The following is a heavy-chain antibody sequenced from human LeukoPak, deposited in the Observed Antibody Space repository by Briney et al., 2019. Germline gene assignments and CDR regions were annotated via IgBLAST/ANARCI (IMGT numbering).Heavy chain of an antibody. CDR2: IWYDGGNK. D-gene: IGHD3-10*01. Sequence: GGSLRLSCAASGFTFSSYGMHWVRQAPGKGLEWVAVIWYDGGNKYYADSVKGRFTISRDNSKNTLYLQMNSLRAEDTAVYYCARESRQLLWFGELRRWGQGTLVTVSS. J-gene: IGHJ4*02. CDR1: GFTFSSYG. CDR3: ARESRQLLWFGELRR. V-gene: IGHV3-33*01.